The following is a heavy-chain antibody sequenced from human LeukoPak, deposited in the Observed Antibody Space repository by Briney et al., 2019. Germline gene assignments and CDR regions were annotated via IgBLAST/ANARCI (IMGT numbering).Heavy chain of an antibody. CDR3: ARIAVAGALYGMDV. CDR2: ITPILGIA. Sequence: ASVKVSCKASGGTFSSYAISWVRQAPGQGLEWMGRITPILGIANYAQKFQGRVTITADKSTSTAYMELSSLRSEDTAVYYCARIAVAGALYGMDVWGQGTTVTVSS. D-gene: IGHD6-19*01. CDR1: GGTFSSYA. V-gene: IGHV1-69*04. J-gene: IGHJ6*02.